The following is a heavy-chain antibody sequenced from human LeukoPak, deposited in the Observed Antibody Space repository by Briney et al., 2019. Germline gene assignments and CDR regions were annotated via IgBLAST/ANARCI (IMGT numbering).Heavy chain of an antibody. Sequence: GGSLRLSCAASGFTFSNAWMSWVRQAPGKGLVWVSRINSDGSSTSYADSVKGRFTISRDNAKNTLYLQMNSLRAEDTAVYYCATNYGVRFDYWGQGTLVTVSS. CDR3: ATNYGVRFDY. CDR2: INSDGSST. D-gene: IGHD4-17*01. V-gene: IGHV3-74*01. J-gene: IGHJ4*02. CDR1: GFTFSNAW.